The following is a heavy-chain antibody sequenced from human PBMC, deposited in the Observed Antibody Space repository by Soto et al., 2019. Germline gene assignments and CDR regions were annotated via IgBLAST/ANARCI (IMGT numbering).Heavy chain of an antibody. D-gene: IGHD6-19*01. CDR3: ARQYSSGWYLDY. Sequence: GGSLRLSCAASGFTVSSNYMSWVRQAPGKGLGWVSVIYSGGRPYYADSVKGRFTISRNNSKNTLYLQMNSLRAEDTAVYYCARQYSSGWYLDYWGQGTLVTVSS. V-gene: IGHV3-53*04. J-gene: IGHJ4*02. CDR2: IYSGGRP. CDR1: GFTVSSNY.